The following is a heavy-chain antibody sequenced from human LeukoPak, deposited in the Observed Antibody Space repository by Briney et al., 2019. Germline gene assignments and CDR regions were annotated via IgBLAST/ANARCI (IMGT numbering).Heavy chain of an antibody. J-gene: IGHJ1*01. CDR2: ISGSGGST. CDR3: SPAAPPSLH. Sequence: GGSLRLSCAASGFTFSSYAMSWVRQAPGRGLEWVSAISGSGGSTYYADPVKGRFTISRDNSKNTLYLQMNSLRAEDTAVYFCSPAAPPSLHWGQGTLVTVSS. CDR1: GFTFSSYA. D-gene: IGHD1-26*01. V-gene: IGHV3-23*01.